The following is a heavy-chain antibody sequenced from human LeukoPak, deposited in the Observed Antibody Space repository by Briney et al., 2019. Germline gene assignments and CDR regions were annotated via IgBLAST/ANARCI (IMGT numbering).Heavy chain of an antibody. J-gene: IGHJ4*02. CDR1: GFTFSSYW. CDR3: TTYLWYYYDSGGFDY. Sequence: GGSLRLSCTASGFTFSSYWMSWVRQAPGKGLEWVANIKQDGSEKYYVDSVKGRFTISRDNAKNSLYLQMNSLRAEDTAVYYCTTYLWYYYDSGGFDYWGQGTLVTVSS. V-gene: IGHV3-7*03. CDR2: IKQDGSEK. D-gene: IGHD3-22*01.